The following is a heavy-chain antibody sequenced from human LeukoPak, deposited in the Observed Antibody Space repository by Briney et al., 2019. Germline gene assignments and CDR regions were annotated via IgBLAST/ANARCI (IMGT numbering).Heavy chain of an antibody. CDR1: EFTFSSYG. CDR3: AKDRWVGEASSYYFDY. D-gene: IGHD3-10*01. J-gene: IGHJ4*02. V-gene: IGHV3-23*01. Sequence: AGGSLRLSCAASEFTFSSYGMSWVRQAPGKGLEWVSSISASAGTTYYADSVKGRFTISRDNSKNTLYLQMSSLRAEDTALYYCAKDRWVGEASSYYFDYWGRGTLVTVSS. CDR2: ISASAGTT.